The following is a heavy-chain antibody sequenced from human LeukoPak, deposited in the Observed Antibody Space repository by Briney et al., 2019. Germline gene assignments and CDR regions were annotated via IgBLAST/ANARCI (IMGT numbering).Heavy chain of an antibody. CDR1: GYTFTSYG. D-gene: IGHD2-15*01. CDR2: ISAYNGNT. V-gene: IGHV1-18*01. CDR3: ARDWDCSGGSCYSPNWFDP. Sequence: ASXXVSCKASGYTFTSYGISWVRQAPGQGLEWMGWISAYNGNTNYAQKLQGRVTMTTDTSTSTAYMELRSLRSDDTAVYYCARDWDCSGGSCYSPNWFDPWGQGTLVTVSS. J-gene: IGHJ5*02.